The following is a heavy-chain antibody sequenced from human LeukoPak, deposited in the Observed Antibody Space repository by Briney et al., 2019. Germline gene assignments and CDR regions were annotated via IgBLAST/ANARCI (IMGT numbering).Heavy chain of an antibody. V-gene: IGHV3-21*01. CDR1: GFTFSSYS. CDR3: ARWVRQQLVFLDY. J-gene: IGHJ4*02. Sequence: GGSLRLSCAASGFTFSSYSMNWVRQAPGKGLEWVSSISSSSSYIYYADSVKGRFTISGDNAKNSVYLQMNSLRGEDTAVYYCARWVRQQLVFLDYWGQGILVTVSS. D-gene: IGHD6-13*01. CDR2: ISSSSSYI.